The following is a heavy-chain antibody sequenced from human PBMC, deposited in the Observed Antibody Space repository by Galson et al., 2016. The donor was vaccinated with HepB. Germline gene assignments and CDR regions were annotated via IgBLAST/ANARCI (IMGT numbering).Heavy chain of an antibody. CDR1: GFSFSSYA. J-gene: IGHJ4*02. CDR3: ATGPPSYYYDSSGYYSG. D-gene: IGHD3-22*01. CDR2: ITSTGSYT. Sequence: SLRLSCAASGFSFSSYAMSWVRQAPGRGLEWLSYITSTGSYTNYAGSVKGRFTVSRDNAKNSLYLQMNSLRAEDTAVYYCATGPPSYYYDSSGYYSGWGQGTLVTVSS. V-gene: IGHV3-11*06.